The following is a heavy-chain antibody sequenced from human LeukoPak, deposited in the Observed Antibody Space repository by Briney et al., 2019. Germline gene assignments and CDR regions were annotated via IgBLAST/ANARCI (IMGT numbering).Heavy chain of an antibody. D-gene: IGHD2-2*01. CDR1: GYTFTSHY. CDR2: ISPSGGST. J-gene: IGHJ4*02. V-gene: IGHV1-46*01. CDR3: ARDVASHMGLANYFDY. Sequence: ASVRVSCKASGYTFTSHYIHRVRQAPGQGLEWMGIISPSGGSTTYAQKFQGRVTMTRDTSTSTVYMDLSSLRSDDTAVYYCARDVASHMGLANYFDYWGQEALVIVSS.